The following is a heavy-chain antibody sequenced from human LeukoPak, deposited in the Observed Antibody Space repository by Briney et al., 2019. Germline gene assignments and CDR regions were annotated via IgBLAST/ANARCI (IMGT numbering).Heavy chain of an antibody. Sequence: SETLSLTCTVSGGSIRSYYWSWIRQPPGTGLEWLGYIYYSGSTNYNPSLKSRVTISVDTSKNQFSLKLSSVTAADTAVYYCARAVAVYSFDYWGQGTLVTVSS. D-gene: IGHD6-19*01. J-gene: IGHJ4*02. CDR2: IYYSGST. V-gene: IGHV4-59*01. CDR1: GGSIRSYY. CDR3: ARAVAVYSFDY.